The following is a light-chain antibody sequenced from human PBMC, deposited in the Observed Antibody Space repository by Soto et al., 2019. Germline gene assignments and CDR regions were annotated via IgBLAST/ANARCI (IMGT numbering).Light chain of an antibody. Sequence: DIQLTQSPSFLSASVGDRVTITCRASQGISSYLAWYQQKPGKAPKLLIYAASTLQSGVPLRFSGSGSGTEFTLTISSLQPEDFATYYCQQLKSYPLTFGQGTRLEIK. CDR3: QQLKSYPLT. CDR1: QGISSY. V-gene: IGKV1-9*01. J-gene: IGKJ5*01. CDR2: AAS.